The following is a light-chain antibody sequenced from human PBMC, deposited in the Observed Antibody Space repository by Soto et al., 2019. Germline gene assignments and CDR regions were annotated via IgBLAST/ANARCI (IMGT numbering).Light chain of an antibody. CDR3: QQYNNWLIT. CDR2: GAS. J-gene: IGKJ5*01. V-gene: IGKV3-15*01. CDR1: QRVSGG. Sequence: IVLTQSPSTLSSSALERATLYCGASQRVSGGFLAWYQQKPGQAPRLLIYGASTRATGIPARFSGSGSGTEFTLTISSLQSEDFAVYYCQQYNNWLITFGQGTRLEIK.